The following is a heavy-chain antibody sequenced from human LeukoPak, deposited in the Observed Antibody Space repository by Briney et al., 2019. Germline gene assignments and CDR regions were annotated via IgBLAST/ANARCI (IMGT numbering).Heavy chain of an antibody. J-gene: IGHJ4*02. CDR3: ARVDSYDILTGYSQTRDMVYYFDY. D-gene: IGHD3-9*01. CDR1: GGSISSSSYY. Sequence: SETLSLTCTVSGGSISSSSYYWGWIRQPPGKGLERIGSIYYSGSTYYNPSLKSRVTISVDTSKNQFSLKLSSVTAADTAVYYCARVDSYDILTGYSQTRDMVYYFDYWGQGTLVTVSS. CDR2: IYYSGST. V-gene: IGHV4-39*07.